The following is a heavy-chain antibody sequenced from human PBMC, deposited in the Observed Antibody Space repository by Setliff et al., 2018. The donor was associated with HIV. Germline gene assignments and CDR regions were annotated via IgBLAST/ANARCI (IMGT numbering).Heavy chain of an antibody. V-gene: IGHV1-8*01. J-gene: IGHJ4*02. CDR2: MNPINGDT. D-gene: IGHD7-27*01. CDR3: AQGSGDVGDY. Sequence: ASVKVSCKTSGYLFTSHDINWVRQATGQGLEWLGWMNPINGDTGYAQEFQDRVTLTRDTSIDTAYMELSSLRSEDTAVYYCAQGSGDVGDYWGQGSLVTVSS. CDR1: GYLFTSHD.